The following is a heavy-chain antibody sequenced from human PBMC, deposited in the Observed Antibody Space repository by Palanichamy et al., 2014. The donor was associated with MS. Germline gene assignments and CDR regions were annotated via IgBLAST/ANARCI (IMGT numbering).Heavy chain of an antibody. CDR3: ARLRIAATCVWGFDY. V-gene: IGHV4-39*01. D-gene: IGHD6-13*01. Sequence: QLQLQESGPGLVKPSETLSLTCTVSGGSVSSTTYYWGWIRQPPGKGLEWIGNIYYSGSTYYNPSLKSRVTISVDTSKNQFSLKLRSVTATDTAVYYCARLRIAATCVWGFDYWGQGTLVTVSS. CDR1: GGSVSSTTYY. CDR2: IYYSGST. J-gene: IGHJ4*02.